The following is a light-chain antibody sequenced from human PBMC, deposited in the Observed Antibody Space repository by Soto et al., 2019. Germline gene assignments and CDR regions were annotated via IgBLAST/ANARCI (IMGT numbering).Light chain of an antibody. Sequence: IQMTQSPSSLSASVGDRVTITCRASHGISNYLAWYQQKPVKVPKLLIYAASTLQPGVPSRFSGSGSGTDVSITSSRLQPAVFATYSGQKYNSAPFTFGGGTKVEIK. J-gene: IGKJ4*01. V-gene: IGKV1-27*01. CDR2: AAS. CDR1: HGISNY. CDR3: QKYNSAPFT.